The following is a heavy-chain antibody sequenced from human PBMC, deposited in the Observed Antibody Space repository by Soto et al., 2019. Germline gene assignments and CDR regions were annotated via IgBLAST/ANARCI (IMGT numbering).Heavy chain of an antibody. CDR3: ARDSDYDSSGSFDY. Sequence: GGSLRFSCAASGFTFSSYGMHWVRQAPGKGLEWVAVIWYDGSNKYYADSVKGRFTISRDNSKNTLYLQMNSLRAEDTAVYYCARDSDYDSSGSFDYWGQGTLVTVSS. D-gene: IGHD3-22*01. CDR2: IWYDGSNK. J-gene: IGHJ4*02. CDR1: GFTFSSYG. V-gene: IGHV3-33*01.